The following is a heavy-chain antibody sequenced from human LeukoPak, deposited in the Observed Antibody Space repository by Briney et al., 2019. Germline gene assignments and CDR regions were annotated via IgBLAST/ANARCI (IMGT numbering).Heavy chain of an antibody. CDR3: ARFVTTSHYFDY. CDR1: GGTSSSYA. D-gene: IGHD4-11*01. J-gene: IGHJ4*02. V-gene: IGHV1-69*01. Sequence: ASVKVSCKASGGTSSSYAISWVRQAPGQGLEWMGGIIPIFGTANYAQKFQGRVTITADESTSTAYMELSSLRSEDTAVYYCARFVTTSHYFDYWGQGTLVTVSS. CDR2: IIPIFGTA.